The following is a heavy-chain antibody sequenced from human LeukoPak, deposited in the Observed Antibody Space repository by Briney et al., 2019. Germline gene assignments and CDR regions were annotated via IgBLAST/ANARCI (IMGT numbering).Heavy chain of an antibody. V-gene: IGHV3-48*01. CDR2: ISNSRSTI. Sequence: GGSLRLSCAASGFTFSRYSINWVRQAPGKGLEWDSYISNSRSTIYYANSVKGRFTISRDNANNSLFLQMNSLRAEDTAVYYCARGYGSSGNEKIFDYWGQGTLVTVSS. CDR3: ARGYGSSGNEKIFDY. J-gene: IGHJ4*02. CDR1: GFTFSRYS. D-gene: IGHD6-19*01.